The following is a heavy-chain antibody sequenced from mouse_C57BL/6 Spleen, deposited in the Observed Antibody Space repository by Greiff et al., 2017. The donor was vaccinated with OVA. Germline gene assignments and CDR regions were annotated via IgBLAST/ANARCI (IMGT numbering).Heavy chain of an antibody. Sequence: EVQLVEPGGGLVKPGGSLKLSCAASGFTFSDYGMHWVRQAPEQGLEWVAYISSGSSTIYYADTVKGRFTISRDNAKNTLFLQMTSLRSEDTAMYYCARGSNYWFAYWGQGTLVTVSA. CDR1: GFTFSDYG. V-gene: IGHV5-17*01. D-gene: IGHD2-5*01. J-gene: IGHJ3*01. CDR3: ARGSNYWFAY. CDR2: ISSGSSTI.